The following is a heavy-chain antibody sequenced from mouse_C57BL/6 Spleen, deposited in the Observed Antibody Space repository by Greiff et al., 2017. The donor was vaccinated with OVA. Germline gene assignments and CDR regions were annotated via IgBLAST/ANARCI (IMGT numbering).Heavy chain of an antibody. D-gene: IGHD2-1*01. Sequence: VQLQESGAELVRPGASVTLSCKASGYTFTDYEMHWVKQTPVHGLEWIGAIDPETGGTAYNQKFKGKAILTADKSASTAYMGLRSLTSEDYAVDNGTSGNYGAMDDWGQGPSVTVSS. V-gene: IGHV1-15*01. CDR1: GYTFTDYE. CDR2: IDPETGGT. J-gene: IGHJ4*01. CDR3: TSGNYGAMDD.